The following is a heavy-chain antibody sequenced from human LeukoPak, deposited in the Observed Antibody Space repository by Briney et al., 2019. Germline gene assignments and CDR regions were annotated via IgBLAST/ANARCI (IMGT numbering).Heavy chain of an antibody. V-gene: IGHV3-21*04. J-gene: IGHJ4*02. Sequence: PGGSLRLSCAASGFPLSGYSMNWVRQAPGKGLEWVSSISGSTNYIYYADSVKGRFTISRDNAQNSLYLQMNSLRAEDTAVYFCAREFSFRGDSTLTTLRYFDYWGQGTLVTVSS. CDR1: GFPLSGYS. CDR2: ISGSTNYI. CDR3: AREFSFRGDSTLTTLRYFDY. D-gene: IGHD4-17*01.